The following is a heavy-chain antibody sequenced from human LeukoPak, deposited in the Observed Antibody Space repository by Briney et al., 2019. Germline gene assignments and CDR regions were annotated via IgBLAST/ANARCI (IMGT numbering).Heavy chain of an antibody. J-gene: IGHJ4*02. V-gene: IGHV3-30*02. CDR1: GFTFSKYV. Sequence: AGGSLRLSCAASGFTFSKYVIHWVRQAPGEGLEWVALIWKDGSHEKYADSVMGRFTISRDNSKNTMYVEMNSLKPEDTAVYYCAKDRTFNYYGSGNFDYWGPGTLVTVSS. CDR3: AKDRTFNYYGSGNFDY. CDR2: IWKDGSHE. D-gene: IGHD3-10*01.